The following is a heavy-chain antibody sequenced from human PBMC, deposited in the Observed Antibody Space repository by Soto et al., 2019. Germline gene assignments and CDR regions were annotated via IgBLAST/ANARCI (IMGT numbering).Heavy chain of an antibody. Sequence: QVQLVQSGAEVKKPGASVKVSCNPSGYAFTSYTMHWVRQAPGQGLEWMGWINADNGDSKYSQKFQGRVTITRDTSASIAYMELSSLRSEDTAVYYCARDTGSGLRVEPGIFEYWDQGTLVTVSS. CDR2: INADNGDS. CDR1: GYAFTSYT. V-gene: IGHV1-3*01. J-gene: IGHJ4*02. CDR3: ARDTGSGLRVEPGIFEY. D-gene: IGHD1-26*01.